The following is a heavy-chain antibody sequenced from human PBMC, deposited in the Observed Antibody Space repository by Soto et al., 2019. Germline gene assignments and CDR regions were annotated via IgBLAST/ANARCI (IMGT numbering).Heavy chain of an antibody. CDR3: ARDGGFGELKY. CDR2: IIPVFGTT. Sequence: QVQLVQSGAELKKPGSSVKVSCKASGDTFSGYPINWVRRAPGEGLEWMGRIIPVFGTTNDAQRFEGRVTFTADESTNTAYMELRGLLSEDPAVYYCARDGGFGELKYWGPGTLVTVSS. D-gene: IGHD3-10*01. CDR1: GDTFSGYP. J-gene: IGHJ4*02. V-gene: IGHV1-69*18.